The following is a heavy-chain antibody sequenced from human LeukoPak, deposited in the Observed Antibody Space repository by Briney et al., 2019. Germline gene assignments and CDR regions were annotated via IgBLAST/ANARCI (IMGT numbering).Heavy chain of an antibody. CDR2: IYYSGSN. J-gene: IGHJ4*02. CDR1: GGSISSYY. D-gene: IGHD6-19*01. Sequence: SETLSLTCTVSGGSISSYYWSWIRQPPGKGLEWVGYIYYSGSNNYNPSLKSRVTISVDTSKNQFSLKLSSVTAADTAVYYCAREIRSGLDYWGQGTLVTVSS. CDR3: AREIRSGLDY. V-gene: IGHV4-59*01.